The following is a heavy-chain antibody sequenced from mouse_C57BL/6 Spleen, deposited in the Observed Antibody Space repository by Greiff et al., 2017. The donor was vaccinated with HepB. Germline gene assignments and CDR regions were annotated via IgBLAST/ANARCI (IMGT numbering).Heavy chain of an antibody. CDR1: GYAFSSSW. CDR2: IYPGDGDT. J-gene: IGHJ2*01. Sequence: VQLQQSGPELVKPGASVKISCKASGYAFSSSWMNWVKQRPGKGLEWIGRIYPGDGDTNYNGKFKGKATLTADKSSSTAYMQLSSLTSEDSAVYFGARLNYYGSSPYYFDYWGQGTTLTVSS. D-gene: IGHD1-1*01. V-gene: IGHV1-82*01. CDR3: ARLNYYGSSPYYFDY.